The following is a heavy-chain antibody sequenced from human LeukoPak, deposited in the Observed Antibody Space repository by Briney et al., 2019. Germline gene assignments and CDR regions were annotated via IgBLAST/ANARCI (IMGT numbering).Heavy chain of an antibody. CDR1: GGSFSGYY. V-gene: IGHV4-34*01. CDR2: INHSGST. Sequence: SETLSLTCAVYGGSFSGYYWSWIRQPPGKGLEWIGEINHSGSTNYNPSLKSRVTISVDTSKNQFSLKLSSVTAADTAVYYCARQRQSRRDGYNWAWFDPWGQGTLVTVSS. D-gene: IGHD5-24*01. J-gene: IGHJ5*02. CDR3: ARQRQSRRDGYNWAWFDP.